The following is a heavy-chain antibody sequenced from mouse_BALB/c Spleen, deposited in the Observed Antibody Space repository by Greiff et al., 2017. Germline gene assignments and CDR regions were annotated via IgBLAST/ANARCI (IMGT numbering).Heavy chain of an antibody. CDR3: TRDLGNYAY. Sequence: EVKLVESGGGLVKPGGSLKLSCAASGFTFSSYAMSWVRQSPEKRLEWVAEISSGGSYTYYPDTVTGRFTISRDNAKNTLYLQMSSLKSEDTAMYYCTRDLGNYAYWGQGTSVTVSS. CDR2: ISSGGSYT. CDR1: GFTFSSYA. V-gene: IGHV5-9-4*01. D-gene: IGHD2-1*01. J-gene: IGHJ4*01.